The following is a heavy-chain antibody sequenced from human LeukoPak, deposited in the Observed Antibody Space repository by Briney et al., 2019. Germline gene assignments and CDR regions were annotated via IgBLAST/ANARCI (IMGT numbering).Heavy chain of an antibody. CDR3: ARDWVTTWHYGMDV. J-gene: IGHJ6*02. D-gene: IGHD4-17*01. CDR2: ISNDGRNK. V-gene: IGHV3-30*04. CDR1: GFTFSTYA. Sequence: GGSLRLSCAASGFTFSTYAIHWVRQVPGKGLEWVAVISNDGRNKCYIDSVKGRFTISRENSKNMVHLQMNSLRVEDTAIFHCARDWVTTWHYGMDVWGQGTTVTVSS.